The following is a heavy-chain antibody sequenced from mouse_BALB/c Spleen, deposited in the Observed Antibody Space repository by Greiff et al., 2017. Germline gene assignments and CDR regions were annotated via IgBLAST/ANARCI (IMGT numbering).Heavy chain of an antibody. CDR2: INSNGGST. Sequence: EVMLVESGGGLVKLGGSLKLSCAASGFTFSSYYMSWVRQTPEKRLELVAAINSNGGSTYYPDTVKGRFTISRDNAKNTLYLQMSSLKSEDTALYYCARHGYGSSFPFAYWGQGTLVTVSA. CDR1: GFTFSSYY. V-gene: IGHV5-6-2*01. CDR3: ARHGYGSSFPFAY. J-gene: IGHJ3*01. D-gene: IGHD1-1*01.